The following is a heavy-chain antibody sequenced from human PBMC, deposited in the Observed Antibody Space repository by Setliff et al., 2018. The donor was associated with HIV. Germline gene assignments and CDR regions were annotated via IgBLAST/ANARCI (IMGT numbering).Heavy chain of an antibody. CDR3: AKDKYYSDHADNSPLDS. Sequence: GGSLRLSCVASRFSLFRDYGMHWVRQAPGKGLEWVAFIRFDGSYKYYADSVEGRFTISRDNSKNTVFLQMNSLRTEDTALYYCAKDKYYSDHADNSPLDSWGRGTPVTVSS. CDR2: IRFDGSYK. D-gene: IGHD3-22*01. J-gene: IGHJ4*02. CDR1: RFSLFRDYG. V-gene: IGHV3-30*02.